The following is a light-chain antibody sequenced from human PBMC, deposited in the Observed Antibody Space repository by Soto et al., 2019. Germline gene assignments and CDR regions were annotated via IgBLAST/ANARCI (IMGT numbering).Light chain of an antibody. Sequence: DIQMTQSPSTLSASVGDRVTITCRASQSISGWLAWYQQKPGKAPKLLIYKASSLESGVPSRFSCSGSGTEFTLTISSLQPDDFATYYCQQYNSYSYTFGQGTKLDIK. CDR3: QQYNSYSYT. V-gene: IGKV1-5*03. CDR2: KAS. CDR1: QSISGW. J-gene: IGKJ2*01.